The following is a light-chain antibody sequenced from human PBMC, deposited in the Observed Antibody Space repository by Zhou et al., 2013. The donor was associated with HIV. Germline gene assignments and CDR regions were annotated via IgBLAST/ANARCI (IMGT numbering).Light chain of an antibody. V-gene: IGKV3-11*01. J-gene: IGKJ2*01. Sequence: EIVMTQSPGTLSVSPGERATLSCRASQSVGTNLAWYQQKTGQAPRLLIYGAFSRATGIPARFSGSGSGTDFTLTISSLEPEDFAVYYCQQRSSWYTFGQGTKLEIK. CDR3: QQRSSWYT. CDR2: GAF. CDR1: QSVGTN.